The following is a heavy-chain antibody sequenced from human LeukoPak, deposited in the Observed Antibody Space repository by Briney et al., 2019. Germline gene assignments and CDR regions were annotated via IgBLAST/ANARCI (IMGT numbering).Heavy chain of an antibody. V-gene: IGHV3-23*01. Sequence: PGGSLRLSCAASGFTFSRYAMSWVRQAPGKGLEWVSAISGSGGSTYYADSVKGRFTIYRDNYKNTTYLQMNSLRAEDTAVYYCAKDHGKHIVVVVGYWGQGTLVTVSS. CDR3: AKDHGKHIVVVVGY. J-gene: IGHJ4*02. CDR1: GFTFSRYA. CDR2: ISGSGGST. D-gene: IGHD2-21*01.